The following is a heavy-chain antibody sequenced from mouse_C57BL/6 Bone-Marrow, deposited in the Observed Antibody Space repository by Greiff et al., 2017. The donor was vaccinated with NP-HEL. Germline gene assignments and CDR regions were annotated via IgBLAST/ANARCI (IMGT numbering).Heavy chain of an antibody. V-gene: IGHV5-6*01. CDR2: ISRCGSST. Sequence: EVQRVESGGDLVKPGGSLKLSCAASGFTFSSYGMSWVRQPPDKRLAWVATISRCGSSTYYPDSVQGRFTISRDNANNTLYLQMSSLKSEDTAMYYCARQAYYDAMDYWGQGTAVTVSS. J-gene: IGHJ4*01. CDR1: GFTFSSYG. CDR3: ARQAYYDAMDY.